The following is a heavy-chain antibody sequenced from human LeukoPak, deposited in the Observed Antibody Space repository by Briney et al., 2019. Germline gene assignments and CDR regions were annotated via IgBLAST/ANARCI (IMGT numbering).Heavy chain of an antibody. D-gene: IGHD3-22*01. CDR2: ISWISGST. CDR3: TKENTLGRLPFGGSGYPDV. Sequence: QTGGSLRLSCSASGFTFDDNALHWVRQGPGQGLAWVSGISWISGSTGYEDSVKGRFTTSRDNTTNHLYLQMNSFMAEDATVFYFTKENTLGRLPFGGSGYPDVWGKGTTVTVSS. J-gene: IGHJ6*04. V-gene: IGHV3-9*01. CDR1: GFTFDDNA.